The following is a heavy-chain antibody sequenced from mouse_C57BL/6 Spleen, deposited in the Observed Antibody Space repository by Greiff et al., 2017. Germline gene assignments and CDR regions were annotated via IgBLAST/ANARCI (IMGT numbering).Heavy chain of an antibody. CDR2: ISYDGSN. CDR3: ARDDGYYDWFAY. V-gene: IGHV3-6*01. CDR1: GYSITSGYY. J-gene: IGHJ3*01. Sequence: EVKLEESGPGLVKPSQSLSLTCSVTGYSITSGYYWNWIRQFPGNKLEWMGYISYDGSNYYNPSLKNRISITRDTAKNQFFLKLNSVTTEDTATYYCARDDGYYDWFAYWGQGTLVTVSA. D-gene: IGHD2-3*01.